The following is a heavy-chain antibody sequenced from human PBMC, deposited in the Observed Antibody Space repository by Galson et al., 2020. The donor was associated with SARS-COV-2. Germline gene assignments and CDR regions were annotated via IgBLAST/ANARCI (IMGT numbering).Heavy chain of an antibody. Sequence: GEPLQIPCQGSGSSFTSYWTGWVRQMTAQGLGWMGIIYPGDPDTPYSPPPPGHVTLSADTPTSTAYLQWSSLKASDTAMYDCARAGFTTMVRGVIISDYYYYMDVWGKGTTVTVSS. D-gene: IGHD3-10*01. J-gene: IGHJ6*03. CDR3: ARAGFTTMVRGVIISDYYYYMDV. CDR2: IYPGDPDT. CDR1: GSSFTSYW. V-gene: IGHV5-51*04.